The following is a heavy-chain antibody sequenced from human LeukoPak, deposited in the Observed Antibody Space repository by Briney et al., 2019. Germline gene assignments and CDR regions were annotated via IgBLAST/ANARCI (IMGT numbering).Heavy chain of an antibody. J-gene: IGHJ3*02. Sequence: PGGSLRLSCAASGFTFSSYWMHWVRQAPGKGLVWVSRINTDGSSTSYADSVKGRFTISRDNAKNTLYLQMNSLRAEDTAVYYCARNRYSSSPDAFDIWGQGTMVTVSS. CDR2: INTDGSST. CDR3: ARNRYSSSPDAFDI. D-gene: IGHD6-6*01. V-gene: IGHV3-74*01. CDR1: GFTFSSYW.